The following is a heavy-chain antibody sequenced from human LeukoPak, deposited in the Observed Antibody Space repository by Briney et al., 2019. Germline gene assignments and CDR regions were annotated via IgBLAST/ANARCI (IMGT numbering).Heavy chain of an antibody. D-gene: IGHD2-2*01. CDR3: AREGSTMNAAFDI. CDR1: GGSISSSSYY. CDR2: IYYSGST. J-gene: IGHJ3*02. V-gene: IGHV4-39*07. Sequence: SETLSLTCTVSGGSISSSSYYWGWIRQPPGKGLEWIGSIYYSGSTYYNPSLKSRVTISVDTSKNQFSLKLSSVTAADTAVYYCAREGSTMNAAFDIWGQGTMVTVSS.